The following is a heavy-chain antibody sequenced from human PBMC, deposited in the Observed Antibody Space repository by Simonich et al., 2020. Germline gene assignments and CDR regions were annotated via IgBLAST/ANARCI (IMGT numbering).Heavy chain of an antibody. D-gene: IGHD6-13*01. CDR3: ASLSGIAAAGTRFDI. J-gene: IGHJ3*02. V-gene: IGHV4-59*12. Sequence: QVQLQESGPGLVKPSETLSLTCTVSGGSISSYYGTWIRQPPGKGLEWIGYIYYSGSTNSNPSLKSRVTISVDTSKNQFSLKLSSVTAADTAVYYCASLSGIAAAGTRFDIWGQGTMVTVSS. CDR1: GGSISSYY. CDR2: IYYSGST.